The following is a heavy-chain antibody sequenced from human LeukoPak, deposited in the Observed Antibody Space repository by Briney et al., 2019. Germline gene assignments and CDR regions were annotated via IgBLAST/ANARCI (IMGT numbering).Heavy chain of an antibody. CDR2: MNEYSTTT. CDR1: GFPFNSFW. Sequence: PGGSLRLSCAASGFPFNSFWMHWVRQAPGKGLVWVSDMNEYSTTTRYADSVKGRFTISRDNAKNTLYLQMNSLRAEDTAVYYCARDVPHNWFDTWGQGTLVTVSS. CDR3: ARDVPHNWFDT. V-gene: IGHV3-74*01. J-gene: IGHJ5*02.